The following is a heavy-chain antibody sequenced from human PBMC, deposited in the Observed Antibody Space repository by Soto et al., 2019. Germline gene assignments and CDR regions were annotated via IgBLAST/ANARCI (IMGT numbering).Heavy chain of an antibody. CDR1: GYTFTSYG. CDR2: ISAYNGNT. D-gene: IGHD3-3*01. Sequence: AASVKVSCKASGYTFTSYGISWVRQAPGQGLEWMGWISAYNGNTNYAQKLQGRVTMTTDTSTSTAYMELRSLRSDDTAVYYCARQSQNWSGYWDDYWGQGTLVTVSS. CDR3: ARQSQNWSGYWDDY. J-gene: IGHJ4*02. V-gene: IGHV1-18*01.